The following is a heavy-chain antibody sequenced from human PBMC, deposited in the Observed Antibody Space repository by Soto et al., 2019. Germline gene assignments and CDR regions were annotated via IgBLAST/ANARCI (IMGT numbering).Heavy chain of an antibody. D-gene: IGHD1-26*01. Sequence: EVQLVESGGGLVQPGGSLRLSCAASGFTFRSYEMTWVRQAPGKGLEWVSYISSSGSTIKYADSVKGRFTISRDNAKNSLYLQMNSLRGEDTAVYYCVRGSGSPRRLDYWGQGTLVTVSS. J-gene: IGHJ4*02. CDR2: ISSSGSTI. CDR3: VRGSGSPRRLDY. CDR1: GFTFRSYE. V-gene: IGHV3-48*03.